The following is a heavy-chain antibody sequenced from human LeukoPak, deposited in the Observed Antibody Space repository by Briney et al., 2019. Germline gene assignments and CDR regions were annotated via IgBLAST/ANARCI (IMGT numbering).Heavy chain of an antibody. J-gene: IGHJ4*02. CDR2: PSPDGSSS. CDR1: GFTFSTYW. D-gene: IGHD1-26*01. Sequence: SGGSLRLSCAASGFTFSTYWMHWVRHAPGKGLVWLSRPSPDGSSSIYADSVKGRFTVSRDNAKNTLYLQMNSLIAEDTAVYYCTRSPSLGGNYWGFDYWGQGTLVTVSS. V-gene: IGHV3-74*01. CDR3: TRSPSLGGNYWGFDY.